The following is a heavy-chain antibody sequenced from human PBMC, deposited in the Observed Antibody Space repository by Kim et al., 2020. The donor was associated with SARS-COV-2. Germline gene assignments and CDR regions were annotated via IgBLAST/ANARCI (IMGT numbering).Heavy chain of an antibody. D-gene: IGHD2-2*01. CDR3: ARRGGYCSSTSCPFDY. CDR1: GYSFTSYW. V-gene: IGHV5-10-1*01. Sequence: GESLKISCKGSGYSFTSYWISWVRQMPGKGLEWMGRIDPSDSYTNYSPSFQGHVTISADKSISTAYLQWSSLKASDTAMYYCARRGGYCSSTSCPFDYWGQGTLVTVSS. J-gene: IGHJ4*02. CDR2: IDPSDSYT.